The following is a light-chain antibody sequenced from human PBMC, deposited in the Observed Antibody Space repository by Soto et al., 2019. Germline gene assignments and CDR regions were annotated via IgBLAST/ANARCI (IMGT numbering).Light chain of an antibody. V-gene: IGKV3-15*01. J-gene: IGKJ1*01. CDR2: GAS. Sequence: EIVVTQSPGTLSVSPGERATLSCRASQSVSNNLAWYQQKLGQAPRLLIYGASTRATAIPARFSGSGSGTEFTLTISSLQSEDSAVYYCQQYNNWPRTFGQGTKVEIK. CDR1: QSVSNN. CDR3: QQYNNWPRT.